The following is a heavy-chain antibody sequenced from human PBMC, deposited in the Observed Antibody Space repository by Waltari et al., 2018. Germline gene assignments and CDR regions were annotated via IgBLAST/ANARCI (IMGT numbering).Heavy chain of an antibody. J-gene: IGHJ4*02. CDR2: ISSSSSYI. V-gene: IGHV3-21*01. Sequence: EVQLVESGGGLVKPGGSLRLSCAASGFTFSSYSMNWVRQAPGKGREWVSSISSSSSYIYDADSVKGRFTISRDNAKNSLYLQMNSLRAEDTAVYYCARGVGIAARPKDYWGQGTLVTVSS. CDR3: ARGVGIAARPKDY. D-gene: IGHD6-6*01. CDR1: GFTFSSYS.